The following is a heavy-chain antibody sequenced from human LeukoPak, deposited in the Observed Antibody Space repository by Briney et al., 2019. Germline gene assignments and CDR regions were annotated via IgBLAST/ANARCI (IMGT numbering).Heavy chain of an antibody. D-gene: IGHD1-26*01. CDR3: ARDFQNNKWYGGPGYYFDF. CDR1: GYTFTDYY. Sequence: ASVKVSCKASGYTFTDYYIHWVRQAPGQGLEWMGWINPNTGGTNYAQNFQGRVTMTTDTSITTAYMALTSLRSDDTAVYYCARDFQNNKWYGGPGYYFDFWGQGTLVTVSS. V-gene: IGHV1-2*02. CDR2: INPNTGGT. J-gene: IGHJ4*02.